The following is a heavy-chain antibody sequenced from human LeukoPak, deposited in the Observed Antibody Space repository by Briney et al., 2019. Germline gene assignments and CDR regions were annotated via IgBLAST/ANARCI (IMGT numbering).Heavy chain of an antibody. CDR1: GFTFSNYN. D-gene: IGHD1-1*01. Sequence: PGGSLRLSCAASGFTFSNYNMNWVRQAPGKGLEWVSGINWNGGSTGYADSVKGRFTISRDNAKNSLYLQMNSLRAEDTALYYWAREGNGADYWGQGTLVTVSS. CDR2: INWNGGST. V-gene: IGHV3-20*04. J-gene: IGHJ4*02. CDR3: AREGNGADY.